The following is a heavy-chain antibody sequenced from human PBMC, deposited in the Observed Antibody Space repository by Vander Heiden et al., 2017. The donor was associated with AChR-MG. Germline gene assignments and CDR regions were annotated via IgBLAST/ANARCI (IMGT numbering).Heavy chain of an antibody. CDR3: ARIGSSGVRYFDWTPPEDV. V-gene: IGHV1-2*02. CDR1: GYTFTGYY. Sequence: QVQLVQSGAEVKKPGASVKVSCKASGYTFTGYYMHWVRQAPGQGLEWMGWINPNSGGTNYAQKFQGRVTMTRDTSISTAYMELSRLRSDDTAVYYCARIGSSGVRYFDWTPPEDVWGQGTTVTVSS. D-gene: IGHD3-9*01. J-gene: IGHJ6*02. CDR2: INPNSGGT.